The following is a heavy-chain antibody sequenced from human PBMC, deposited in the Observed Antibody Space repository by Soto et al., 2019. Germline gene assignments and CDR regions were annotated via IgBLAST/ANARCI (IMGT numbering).Heavy chain of an antibody. Sequence: AGGSLRLSCAASGFTFSSYGMHWVRQAPGKGLEWVAVISYDGSNKYYADSVKGRFTISRDNSKNTLYLQMNSLRAEDTAVYYCAKDPGKGVVVAATFDYWGQGTLVTVSS. J-gene: IGHJ4*02. CDR2: ISYDGSNK. CDR1: GFTFSSYG. CDR3: AKDPGKGVVVAATFDY. D-gene: IGHD2-15*01. V-gene: IGHV3-30*18.